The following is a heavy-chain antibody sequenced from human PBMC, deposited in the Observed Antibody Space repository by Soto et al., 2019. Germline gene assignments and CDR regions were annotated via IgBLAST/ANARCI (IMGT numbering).Heavy chain of an antibody. V-gene: IGHV5-10-1*01. J-gene: IGHJ6*02. CDR1: GYSFTSYW. D-gene: IGHD2-2*02. Sequence: PGESLKISCKGSGYSFTSYWISWVRQMPGKGLEWMGRIDPSDSYTNYSPSFQGHVTISADKSISTAYLQWSSLKASDTAMYYCARYTRGPQTSNIVVVPAAIEVELNQHYYYYGMDVWGQGTTVTVSS. CDR2: IDPSDSYT. CDR3: ARYTRGPQTSNIVVVPAAIEVELNQHYYYYGMDV.